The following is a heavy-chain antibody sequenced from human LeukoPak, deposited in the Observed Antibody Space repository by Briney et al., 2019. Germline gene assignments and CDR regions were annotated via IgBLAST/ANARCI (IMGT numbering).Heavy chain of an antibody. V-gene: IGHV3-21*06. CDR3: ASQAVARPFDL. CDR2: ISSSSAYI. J-gene: IGHJ3*01. CDR1: GFTFSSYD. Sequence: GGSLRLSCAASGFTFSSYDMDWVRQAPGKGLEWVSSISSSSAYIFYSDSVKGRFTISRDNAQSSLYLQMNSLRAEDTAVYYCASQAVARPFDLWGQGTMVAVSS.